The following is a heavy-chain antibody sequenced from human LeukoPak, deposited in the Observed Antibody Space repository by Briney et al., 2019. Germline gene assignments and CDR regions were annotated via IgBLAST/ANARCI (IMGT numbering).Heavy chain of an antibody. J-gene: IGHJ6*03. D-gene: IGHD1-26*01. CDR1: GGSFSGYY. Sequence: SETLSLTCAVYGGSFSGYYWSWIRQPPGKGLEWIGEINHSGSTNYNPSPKSRVTISVDTSKNQFSLKLSSVTAADTAVYYCARLGKSFYYYYMDVWGKGTTVTVSS. CDR3: ARLGKSFYYYYMDV. CDR2: INHSGST. V-gene: IGHV4-34*01.